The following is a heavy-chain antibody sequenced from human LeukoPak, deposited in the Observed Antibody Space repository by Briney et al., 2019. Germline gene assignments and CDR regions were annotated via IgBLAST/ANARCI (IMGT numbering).Heavy chain of an antibody. CDR2: IHDGGAT. Sequence: SQTLSLTCTVSGVSISNGGYYWTWIRQHPGKGLEWIGYIHDGGATYYDPSLKSRVTISLDTSKNQFSLNLTSVTAADTALYYCATQPGIAAAGLLYWGQGTLVTVSS. J-gene: IGHJ4*02. V-gene: IGHV4-31*03. D-gene: IGHD6-13*01. CDR3: ATQPGIAAAGLLY. CDR1: GVSISNGGYY.